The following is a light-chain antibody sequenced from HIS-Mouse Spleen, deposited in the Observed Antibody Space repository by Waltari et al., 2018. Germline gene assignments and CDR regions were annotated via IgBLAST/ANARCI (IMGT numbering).Light chain of an antibody. CDR1: ALPQKY. CDR2: EDS. V-gene: IGLV3-10*01. J-gene: IGLJ2*01. Sequence: SYELTQPPSVSVSPGQTARITCSGDALPQKYSYWYQQKSGQAPVLVIYEDSKRPSGIPERFSGSSSGTMATLTISGAQVEDEADYYCYSTDSSGNHRVFGGATKLTVL. CDR3: YSTDSSGNHRV.